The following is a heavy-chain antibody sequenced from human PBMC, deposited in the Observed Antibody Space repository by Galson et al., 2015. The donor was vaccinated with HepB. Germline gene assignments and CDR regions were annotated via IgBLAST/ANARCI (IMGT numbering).Heavy chain of an antibody. CDR2: IYPGDSDT. CDR1: GYSFTSYW. Sequence: QSGAEVKKPGESLKISCKGSGYSFTSYWIGWVRQMPGKGLEWMGIIYPGDSDTRYSPSFQGQVTISADKSISTAYLQWSSLKASDTAMYHCARIAVAGRGEAREFDYWGQGTLVTVSS. D-gene: IGHD6-19*01. J-gene: IGHJ4*02. CDR3: ARIAVAGRGEAREFDY. V-gene: IGHV5-51*01.